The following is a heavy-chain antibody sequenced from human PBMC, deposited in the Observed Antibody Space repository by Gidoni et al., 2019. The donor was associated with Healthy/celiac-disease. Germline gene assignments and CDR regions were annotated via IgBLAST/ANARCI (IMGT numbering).Heavy chain of an antibody. Sequence: QVQMVQSGAEVKKPGASVKVSCKASGYNVTSYDINWVRQATGQGLEWMGWMNPNSGNTGYAQKFQGRVTMTRNTSISTAYMELSSLRSEDTAVYYCARLFKGRLLRSLDVWGQGTTVTVSS. D-gene: IGHD3-10*01. CDR3: ARLFKGRLLRSLDV. CDR2: MNPNSGNT. CDR1: GYNVTSYD. V-gene: IGHV1-8*01. J-gene: IGHJ6*02.